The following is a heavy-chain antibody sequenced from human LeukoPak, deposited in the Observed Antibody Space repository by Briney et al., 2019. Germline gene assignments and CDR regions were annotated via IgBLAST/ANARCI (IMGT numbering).Heavy chain of an antibody. Sequence: GGSLRLSCAASGFTFSSYAMSWVRQAPGKGLEWVSAISDSGGGTYYADSVKGRFTISRDNSKNTLYLQMNSLRAEDTAVYYCAKDSGTYPYYFDCWGQGSLVTVSS. CDR3: AKDSGTYPYYFDC. CDR1: GFTFSSYA. V-gene: IGHV3-23*01. D-gene: IGHD1-26*01. CDR2: ISDSGGGT. J-gene: IGHJ4*02.